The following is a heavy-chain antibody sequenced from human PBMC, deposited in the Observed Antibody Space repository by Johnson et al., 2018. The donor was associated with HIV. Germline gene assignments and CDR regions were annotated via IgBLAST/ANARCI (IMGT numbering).Heavy chain of an antibody. V-gene: IGHV3-30*02. CDR3: AKGFTLDSGAFDI. J-gene: IGHJ3*02. CDR2: IRYDGSNK. CDR1: GFTFSSYA. Sequence: QVQLVESGGGVVQPGRSLRLSCAASGFTFSSYALHWVRQAPGKGLEWVAFIRYDGSNKYYADSVKGRFTISRDNSKNTLYLQMNSLRAEDTAVYYCAKGFTLDSGAFDIWGQGTMVTVSS. D-gene: IGHD2-15*01.